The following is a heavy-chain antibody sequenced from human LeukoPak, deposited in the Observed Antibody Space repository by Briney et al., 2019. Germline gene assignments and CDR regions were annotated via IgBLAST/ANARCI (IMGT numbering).Heavy chain of an antibody. J-gene: IGHJ4*02. CDR3: ARDPGGYSGVYFDY. Sequence: GGSLRLSCAASGFTFDDYGMHWVRQPPGKGLEWVSGISWNSGNIGYADSVKGRFTISRDNAKNSLYLQMNSLRAEDTAVYYCARDPGGYSGVYFDYWGQGTLVTVSS. V-gene: IGHV3-9*01. CDR1: GFTFDDYG. D-gene: IGHD5-12*01. CDR2: ISWNSGNI.